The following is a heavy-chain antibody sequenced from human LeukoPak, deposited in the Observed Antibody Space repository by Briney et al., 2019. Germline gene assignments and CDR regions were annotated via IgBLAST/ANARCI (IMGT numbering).Heavy chain of an antibody. CDR1: GFTFSDYY. Sequence: PGGSLRLSCAASGFTFSDYYMSWIRQAPGKGLEWVSYISSSSSYTNYADSVKGRFTISRDNAKNSLYLQMNSLRAEDTAVYYCARDSFHSSSWYVRGDYWGQGTLVTVSS. J-gene: IGHJ4*02. CDR2: ISSSSSYT. CDR3: ARDSFHSSSWYVRGDY. V-gene: IGHV3-11*06. D-gene: IGHD6-13*01.